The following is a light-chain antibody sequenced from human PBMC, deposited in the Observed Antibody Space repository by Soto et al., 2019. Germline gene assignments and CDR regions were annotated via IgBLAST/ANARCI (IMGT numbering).Light chain of an antibody. CDR3: QQRSNWPPDT. V-gene: IGKV3-11*01. CDR1: QSVGSY. Sequence: EIVLTQSPATLSLSPGERVTLSCRASQSVGSYLAWYQQKPGQAPRLLIYDASNRATGIPARFSGSGSGTDFTLTISSLEPEDFAVYYCQQRSNWPPDTFGQGTKLEIK. J-gene: IGKJ2*01. CDR2: DAS.